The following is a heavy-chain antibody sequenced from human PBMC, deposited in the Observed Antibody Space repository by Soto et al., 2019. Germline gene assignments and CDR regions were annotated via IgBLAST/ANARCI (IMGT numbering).Heavy chain of an antibody. CDR3: ARVRDIVIVPYVYSYYYYGMDV. V-gene: IGHV6-1*01. D-gene: IGHD2-2*01. CDR2: TYYKSKCFN. Sequence: HAPTLSCAISADSVSSYTTALNFIMQSPSRGLEGLGSTYYKSKCFNDYAVSVKSRITINPDTSKNQISLQLSSVTPEDTALYFCARVRDIVIVPYVYSYYYYGMDVWVQGTTVTVSS. J-gene: IGHJ6*02. CDR1: ADSVSSYTTA.